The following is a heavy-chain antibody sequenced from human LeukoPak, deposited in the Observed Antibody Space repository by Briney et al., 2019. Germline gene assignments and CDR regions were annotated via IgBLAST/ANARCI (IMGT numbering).Heavy chain of an antibody. Sequence: ASVKVSCKASGYTFTRYSISWVRQAPGQGLEWMGWISAYNGNTNYAQKLQGRVTMTTDTSTSTAYMELRNLRSDDTAVYYCARWDSSWYNYWDQGTLVTVSS. CDR1: GYTFTRYS. J-gene: IGHJ4*02. V-gene: IGHV1-18*01. CDR3: ARWDSSWYNY. D-gene: IGHD6-13*01. CDR2: ISAYNGNT.